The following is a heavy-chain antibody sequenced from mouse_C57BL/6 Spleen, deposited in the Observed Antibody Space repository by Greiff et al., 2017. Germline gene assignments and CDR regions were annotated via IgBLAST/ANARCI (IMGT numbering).Heavy chain of an antibody. Sequence: QVQLQQPGAELVRPGSSVKLSCKASGFTFTSYWMDWVQQRPGQGLEWIGNIYPSDSETHYNQKFKDKATLTVDKSSSTAYMQLSSLTSEDSAVYYCARGSSYGYWGQGTTLTVSS. D-gene: IGHD1-1*01. CDR2: IYPSDSET. V-gene: IGHV1-61*01. CDR1: GFTFTSYW. J-gene: IGHJ2*01. CDR3: ARGSSYGY.